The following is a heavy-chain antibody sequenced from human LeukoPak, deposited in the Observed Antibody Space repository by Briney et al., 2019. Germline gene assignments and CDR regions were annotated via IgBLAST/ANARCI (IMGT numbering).Heavy chain of an antibody. CDR2: IHTSGRT. CDR3: AGRGLSTGWTFDY. D-gene: IGHD6-19*01. J-gene: IGHJ4*01. V-gene: IGHV4-4*07. CDR1: GGSISTYY. Sequence: SETLSLTCTVSGGSISTYYWSWLRQPAGKGLEWIAKIHTSGRTDLNPSLKSRVSISMDTPNNQFSLMISSVTAADTAVYYCAGRGLSTGWTFDYWGHGTLATVSS.